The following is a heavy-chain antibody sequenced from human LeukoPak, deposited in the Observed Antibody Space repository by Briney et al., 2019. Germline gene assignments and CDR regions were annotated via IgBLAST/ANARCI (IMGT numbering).Heavy chain of an antibody. Sequence: PSETLSLTCAVYGGSFSGYYWSWIRQPPGKGLEWIGEINHSGCTNYNPSLKSRVTISVDTSMNQFSLKLSSVTAADTAVYYCARRNDFWSGSAGFDIWGQGTMVTVSS. CDR1: GGSFSGYY. J-gene: IGHJ3*02. CDR2: INHSGCT. CDR3: ARRNDFWSGSAGFDI. D-gene: IGHD3-3*01. V-gene: IGHV4-34*01.